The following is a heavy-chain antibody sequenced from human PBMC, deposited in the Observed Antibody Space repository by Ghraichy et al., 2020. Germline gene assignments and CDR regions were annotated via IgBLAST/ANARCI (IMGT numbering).Heavy chain of an antibody. CDR2: FIYSGNA. V-gene: IGHV4-39*01. J-gene: IGHJ5*02. CDR3: ARHDRKAAPATMGWYDP. CDR1: GGSISTSLYY. Sequence: SETLSLTCTVSGGSISTSLYYWAWIRQPPGKGLEWIGSFIYSGNAYYNPSLKSRVTISVDTSRNQFSLELRSVTAADTALYYCARHDRKAAPATMGWYDPWGQGTLVTVSS. D-gene: IGHD6-13*01.